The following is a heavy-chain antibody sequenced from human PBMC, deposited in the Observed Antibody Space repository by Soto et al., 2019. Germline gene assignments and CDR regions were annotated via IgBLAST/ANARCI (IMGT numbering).Heavy chain of an antibody. CDR1: GFTFINAW. CDR3: TTDSADIVVLPGTYGMDV. CDR2: IKSIPDGGTT. V-gene: IGHV3-15*01. J-gene: IGHJ6*02. D-gene: IGHD2-2*01. Sequence: PGGSLRLSCAASGFTFINAWMSWVRQAPGKGLEWVGRIKSIPDGGTTDYAAPVKGRFSISRDDSKNTLSLQMNGLKTEDTAVYYCTTDSADIVVLPGTYGMDVWGQGTTVTVS.